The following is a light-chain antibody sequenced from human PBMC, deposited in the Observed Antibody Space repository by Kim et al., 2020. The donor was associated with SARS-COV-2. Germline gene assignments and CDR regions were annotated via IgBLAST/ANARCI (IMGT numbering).Light chain of an antibody. CDR1: QSISSN. V-gene: IGKV3-15*01. CDR3: QHYNNWPVT. Sequence: VSRGDRATLSCRASQSISSNLAWYQQKPGQAPRLLIYGASTRATGIPDRFSGSGSGTEFTLTISSLQSEDFAGYFCQHYNNWPVTFGGGTKVDIK. CDR2: GAS. J-gene: IGKJ4*01.